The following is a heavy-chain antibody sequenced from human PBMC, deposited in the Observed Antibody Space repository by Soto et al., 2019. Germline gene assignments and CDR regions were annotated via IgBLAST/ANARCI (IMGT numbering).Heavy chain of an antibody. Sequence: GGSLRLSCASSGFTFSDYWMHWVRQAPGKGLVWVSRINSNGRTISYADSVKGRFTISRDNAKNTVYPQMNSLRAEDTAVYYCASSRLLRLDYWGQGALVTVSS. V-gene: IGHV3-74*01. D-gene: IGHD5-12*01. CDR2: INSNGRTI. CDR3: ASSRLLRLDY. CDR1: GFTFSDYW. J-gene: IGHJ4*02.